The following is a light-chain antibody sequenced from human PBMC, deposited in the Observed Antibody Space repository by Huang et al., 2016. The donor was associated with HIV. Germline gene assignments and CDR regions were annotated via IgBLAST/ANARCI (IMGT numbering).Light chain of an antibody. J-gene: IGKJ1*01. CDR1: QSVLYSSNNKNY. CDR3: QQYYSTPPT. Sequence: DIVMTQSPDSLAVSLGERATINCKSSQSVLYSSNNKNYLAWYQQKPGQPPKLRSYWASTRESGVPDRFSGSGSGTDFTLTISSLQAEDVAVYYCQQYYSTPPTFGQGTKVEIK. V-gene: IGKV4-1*01. CDR2: WAS.